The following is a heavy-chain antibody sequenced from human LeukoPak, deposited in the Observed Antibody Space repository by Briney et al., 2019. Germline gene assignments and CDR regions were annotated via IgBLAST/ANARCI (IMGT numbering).Heavy chain of an antibody. CDR2: ISGSGGRI. CDR1: GFTFSSYA. CDR3: ARLLEPATGYYMDV. V-gene: IGHV3-23*01. Sequence: GGSLRLSCAASGFTFSSYAMSWVRQAPGKGLEWVSAISGSGGRIYYGASVKGRFTISRDNARNSLYLQMNSLRADDTAVYYCARLLEPATGYYMDVWGKGTTVTISS. J-gene: IGHJ6*03. D-gene: IGHD5-24*01.